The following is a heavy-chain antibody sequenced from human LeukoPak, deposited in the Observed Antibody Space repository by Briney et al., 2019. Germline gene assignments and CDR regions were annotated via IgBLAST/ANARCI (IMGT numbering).Heavy chain of an antibody. V-gene: IGHV5-51*01. CDR3: ARGDPTGGNYHTLDY. J-gene: IGHJ4*02. CDR2: IYPSDLDI. Sequence: GESLKIFCQGSGSSFTSYWIGWVRQLPGKGLEWMGVIYPSDLDIRYSPSFQGQVTMSVDKSNSIAYLQWNSLKASDTGMYFCARGDPTGGNYHTLDYWGQGTLVTVPS. D-gene: IGHD5-24*01. CDR1: GSSFTSYW.